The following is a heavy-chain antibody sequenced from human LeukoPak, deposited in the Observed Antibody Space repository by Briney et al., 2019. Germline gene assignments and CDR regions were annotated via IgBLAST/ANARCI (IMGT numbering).Heavy chain of an antibody. CDR3: AKDYEKAFDY. J-gene: IGHJ4*02. D-gene: IGHD3-3*01. Sequence: GGSLRLSCTASGFTFGDYAMSWFRQAPGKGLEWVGFIRSKAYGGTTEYAASVKGRFTISRDDSKSIAYLQMNSLRAEDTAVYYCAKDYEKAFDYWGQGTLVTVSS. CDR2: IRSKAYGGTT. V-gene: IGHV3-49*03. CDR1: GFTFGDYA.